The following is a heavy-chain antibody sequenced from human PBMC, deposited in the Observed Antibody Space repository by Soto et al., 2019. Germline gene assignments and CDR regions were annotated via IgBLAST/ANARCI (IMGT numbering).Heavy chain of an antibody. D-gene: IGHD2-15*01. V-gene: IGHV3-48*02. CDR3: ARTLSWRRGPFDS. CDR2: ISGSSQTI. Sequence: EVQLVESGGGLIQPGGSLRLSCAASGFIFNTYSMNWVRQSPGKGLEWVSYISGSSQTIFYADSVRGRFTISRDKANNSTYLQMVSLRDEETAVYYCARTLSWRRGPFDSWGQGTLVTVSS. J-gene: IGHJ4*02. CDR1: GFIFNTYS.